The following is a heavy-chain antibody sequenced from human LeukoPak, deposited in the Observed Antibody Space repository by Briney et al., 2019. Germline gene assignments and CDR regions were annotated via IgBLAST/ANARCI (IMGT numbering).Heavy chain of an antibody. Sequence: GGSLRLSCAASGFTFNTYSMNWFRQAPGKGLEWVSSITGSSTYMYYADSVKGRFSISRDNAKNSLYLQMKSLRADDTAMYYCASGPYSRSITWGQGTLVTVSS. CDR1: GFTFNTYS. V-gene: IGHV3-21*01. CDR3: ASGPYSRSIT. J-gene: IGHJ4*02. CDR2: ITGSSTYM. D-gene: IGHD1-26*01.